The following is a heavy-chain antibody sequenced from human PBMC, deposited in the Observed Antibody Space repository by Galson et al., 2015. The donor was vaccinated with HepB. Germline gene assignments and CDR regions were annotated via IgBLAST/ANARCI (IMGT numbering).Heavy chain of an antibody. D-gene: IGHD3-22*01. CDR3: ARDFRAYYYDSSGYSTMFDP. CDR2: IKQDGSEK. V-gene: IGHV3-7*01. CDR1: GFTFSSYW. J-gene: IGHJ5*02. Sequence: SLRLSCAASGFTFSSYWMSWVRQAPGKGLEWVANIKQDGSEKYYVDSVKGRFTISRDNAKNSLYLQMNSLRAEDTAVYYCARDFRAYYYDSSGYSTMFDPWGQGTLVTVSS.